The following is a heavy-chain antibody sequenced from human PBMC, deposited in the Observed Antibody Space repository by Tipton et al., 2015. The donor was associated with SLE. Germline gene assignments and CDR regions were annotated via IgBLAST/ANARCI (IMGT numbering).Heavy chain of an antibody. CDR2: IDPKTRGT. Sequence: QLVQSGAQVEKPGASVTVSCKTSGYSFTDYYIHWLRLAPGQGLEWMGWIDPKTRGTYYSEKFQGRVTVTRDSSITTTYMELTRLTSDDTAVYYCARARTTVETGWFDPWGQGTLVTVSS. D-gene: IGHD4-11*01. CDR1: GYSFTDYY. J-gene: IGHJ5*02. V-gene: IGHV1-2*02. CDR3: ARARTTVETGWFDP.